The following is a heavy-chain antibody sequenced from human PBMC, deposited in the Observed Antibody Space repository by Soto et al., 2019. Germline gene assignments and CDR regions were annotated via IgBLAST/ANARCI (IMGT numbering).Heavy chain of an antibody. CDR3: ARSLGIRGPFDL. CDR2: INHSGST. V-gene: IGHV4-34*01. Sequence: QVQLQQWGAGLLMPSETLSLTCAVYGGSFSGYYWSWIRQPPGKGLEWIGEINHSGSTNYNPSLKSRLTTSVDTSKNQCSLQLSSVTAADPAVYYCARSLGIRGPFDLWGRGTLVTVSS. D-gene: IGHD1-26*01. J-gene: IGHJ2*01. CDR1: GGSFSGYY.